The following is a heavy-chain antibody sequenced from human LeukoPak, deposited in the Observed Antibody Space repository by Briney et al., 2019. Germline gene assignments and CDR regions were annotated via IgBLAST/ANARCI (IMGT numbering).Heavy chain of an antibody. CDR3: ARGAHEREYFQH. CDR2: IIPIFGTA. Sequence: ASVKVSCKASGGTFSSYAISWVRQAPGQGLEWMGGIIPIFGTANYAQKFQGRVTITADESTSTAYMELSSLRSDDTAVYYCARGAHEREYFQHWGQGTLVTVSS. J-gene: IGHJ1*01. V-gene: IGHV1-69*13. CDR1: GGTFSSYA.